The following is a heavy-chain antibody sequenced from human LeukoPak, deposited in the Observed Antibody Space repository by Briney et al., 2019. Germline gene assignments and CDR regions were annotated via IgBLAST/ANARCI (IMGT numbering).Heavy chain of an antibody. J-gene: IGHJ6*03. CDR3: ARVPYDFWSGYDYYYYMDV. CDR2: ISAYNGNT. D-gene: IGHD3-3*01. Sequence: ASVKVSCKASGYTFTSYGISWVRQAPGQGLEWMGWISAYNGNTNYAQKLQGRVTMTTDTSTSTAYMELRSLRSDDTAVYYCARVPYDFWSGYDYYYYMDVWGKGTTVTVSS. V-gene: IGHV1-18*01. CDR1: GYTFTSYG.